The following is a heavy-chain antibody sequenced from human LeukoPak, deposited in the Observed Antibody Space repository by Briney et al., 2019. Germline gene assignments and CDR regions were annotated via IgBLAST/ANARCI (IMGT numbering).Heavy chain of an antibody. J-gene: IGHJ4*02. CDR3: AKDQSWYGEIDY. CDR2: ISYDGSNK. D-gene: IGHD6-13*01. Sequence: GSLRLSCAASGFTFSSYGMHWVRQAPGKGVEGVAVISYDGSNKYYADSVKGRFTISRDNSKNTLYLQMNSLRAEDTAVYYCAKDQSWYGEIDYWGQGTLVTASS. CDR1: GFTFSSYG. V-gene: IGHV3-30*18.